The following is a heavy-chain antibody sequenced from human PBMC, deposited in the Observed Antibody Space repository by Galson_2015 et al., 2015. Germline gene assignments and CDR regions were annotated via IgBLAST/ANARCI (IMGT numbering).Heavy chain of an antibody. V-gene: IGHV3-7*03. CDR1: GFSFSNYW. CDR3: TRSQVRGVIITPY. Sequence: SLRLSCAASGFSFSNYWMSWVRQAPGKGLELVATIKEDGSEKNYVDSVKGRFTISRDNAKNSLYLQMNSLRAEDTAVYYCTRSQVRGVIITPYWGQGTLVTVSS. J-gene: IGHJ4*02. D-gene: IGHD3-10*01. CDR2: IKEDGSEK.